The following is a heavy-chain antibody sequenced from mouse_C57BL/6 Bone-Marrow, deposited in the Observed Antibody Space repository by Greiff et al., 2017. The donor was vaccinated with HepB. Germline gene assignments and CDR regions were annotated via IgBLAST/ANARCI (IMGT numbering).Heavy chain of an antibody. D-gene: IGHD2-5*01. Sequence: QVQLQQPGAELVKPGASVKLSCKASGYTFTSYWMQWVKQRPGQGLEWIGEIDPSDSYTNYNQKFKGKATLTVDTSSSTAYMQLSSLTSEDSAVYYCAVYSNYGPDYAMDYWGQGTSVTVSS. J-gene: IGHJ4*01. CDR1: GYTFTSYW. V-gene: IGHV1-50*01. CDR2: IDPSDSYT. CDR3: AVYSNYGPDYAMDY.